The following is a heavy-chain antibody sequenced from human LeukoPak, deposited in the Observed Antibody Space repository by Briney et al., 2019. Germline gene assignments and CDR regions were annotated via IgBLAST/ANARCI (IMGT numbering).Heavy chain of an antibody. CDR3: ARRPSGPRNYYYYMDV. D-gene: IGHD3-3*01. CDR2: IYTSGSI. CDR1: GGSISSYY. J-gene: IGHJ6*03. Sequence: SETLSLTCTVSGGSISSYYWSWIRQPPGKGLEWIGYIYTSGSINYNPSLKSRVTISVDTSKNQFSLKLSSVTAADTAVYYCARRPSGPRNYYYYMDVWGKGTTVTVSS. V-gene: IGHV4-4*09.